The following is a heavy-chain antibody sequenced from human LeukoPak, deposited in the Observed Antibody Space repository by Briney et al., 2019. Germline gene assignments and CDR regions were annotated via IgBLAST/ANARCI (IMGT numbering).Heavy chain of an antibody. CDR3: ARGYSYAHFDY. J-gene: IGHJ4*02. CDR2: IYYSGST. Sequence: PSETLSLTCTVSGGSISSYYWSWIRQPPGKGLEWIGYIYYSGSTYYNPSLKGRVTISVDTSKNQFSLKLSSVTAADTAVYYCARGYSYAHFDYWGQGTLVTVSS. D-gene: IGHD5-18*01. V-gene: IGHV4-59*01. CDR1: GGSISSYY.